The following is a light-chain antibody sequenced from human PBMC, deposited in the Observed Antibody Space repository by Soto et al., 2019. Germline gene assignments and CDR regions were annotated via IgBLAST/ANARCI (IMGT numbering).Light chain of an antibody. CDR3: SSFAGSFYWV. CDR1: SSDVGGYNY. CDR2: EVS. Sequence: QSALTQPPSASGSPGQSVTISCTGTSSDVGGYNYVSWYQQHPGKAPKLMIYEVSKRPSGVPDRFSGSKSGNTDSLTVSGLQAEDEAYYYSSSFAGSFYWVFGGGTKLTVL. V-gene: IGLV2-8*01. J-gene: IGLJ2*01.